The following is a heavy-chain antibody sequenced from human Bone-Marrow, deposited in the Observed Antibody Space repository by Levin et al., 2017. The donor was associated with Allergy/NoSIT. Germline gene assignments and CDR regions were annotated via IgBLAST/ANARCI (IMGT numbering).Heavy chain of an antibody. CDR1: GTSINSHY. J-gene: IGHJ4*02. CDR2: IFYSGST. CDR3: ARVKTVTNLDY. Sequence: PSETLSLTCSVSGTSINSHYWSWIRQPPGKGLEWIGYIFYSGSTNYNPSLKSRVTISVDTSKNQFSLDLTSVTNADTAIYFCARVKTVTNLDYWGQGVAVTVSS. D-gene: IGHD4-17*01. V-gene: IGHV4-59*11.